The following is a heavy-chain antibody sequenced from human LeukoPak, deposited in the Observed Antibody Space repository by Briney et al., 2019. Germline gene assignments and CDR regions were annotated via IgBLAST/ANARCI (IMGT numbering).Heavy chain of an antibody. Sequence: SETLSLTCTVSGGSISSYYWSWIRQPPGKGLEWIGYIYYSGSTNYNPSLKSRVTISVDTSKNQFSLKLSSVTAADTAVYYCARETYYYDSSGICYYYYYMDVWGKGTTVTVSS. CDR1: GGSISSYY. D-gene: IGHD3-22*01. CDR3: ARETYYYDSSGICYYYYYMDV. J-gene: IGHJ6*03. V-gene: IGHV4-59*01. CDR2: IYYSGST.